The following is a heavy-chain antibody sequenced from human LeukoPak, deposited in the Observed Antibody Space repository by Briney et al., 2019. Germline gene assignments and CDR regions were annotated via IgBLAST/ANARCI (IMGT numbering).Heavy chain of an antibody. V-gene: IGHV3-53*01. CDR1: GFTVSSAY. CDR3: ASKSSIAARPFDY. J-gene: IGHJ4*02. CDR2: IYGGDNR. Sequence: GGSLRLSCAASGFTVSSAYVSWVRQAPGKGLEWVSSIYGGDNREYSDSVKGRFTISRDDSKNTVSLQMSSLRVEDTAVYYCASKSSIAARPFDYWGQGTLVTVSS. D-gene: IGHD6-6*01.